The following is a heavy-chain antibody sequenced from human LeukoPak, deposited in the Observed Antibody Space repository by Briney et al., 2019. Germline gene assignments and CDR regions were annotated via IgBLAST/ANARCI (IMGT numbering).Heavy chain of an antibody. D-gene: IGHD6-13*01. CDR2: INAGNGNT. J-gene: IGHJ4*02. Sequence: ASVKVSCKASGYTFTSYAMHWVRQAPGQRLEWMGWINAGNGNTKYSQKFQGRVTITRDTSASTAYMELSSLRSEDTAVYYCARDPRIAAAGGRLDYRGQGTLVTVSS. CDR3: ARDPRIAAAGGRLDY. V-gene: IGHV1-3*01. CDR1: GYTFTSYA.